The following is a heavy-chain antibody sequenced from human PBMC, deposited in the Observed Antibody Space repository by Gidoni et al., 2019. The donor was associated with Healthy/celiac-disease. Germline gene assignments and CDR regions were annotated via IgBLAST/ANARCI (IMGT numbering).Heavy chain of an antibody. CDR3: ARDKDSSRFDY. J-gene: IGHJ4*02. V-gene: IGHV3-30-3*01. D-gene: IGHD6-13*01. CDR1: GFTFSSYA. CDR2: IAYDGSNK. Sequence: QVQLVASGGGVVQPGRSLRLSGAASGFTFSSYAMHWVRQAPGKGLEWVAVIAYDGSNKYYADSVKGRFTISRDNSKNTLYLQMNSLRAEDTAVYYCARDKDSSRFDYWGQGTLVTVSS.